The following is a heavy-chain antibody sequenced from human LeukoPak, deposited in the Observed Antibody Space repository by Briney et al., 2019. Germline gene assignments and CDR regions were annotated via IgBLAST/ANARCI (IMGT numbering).Heavy chain of an antibody. V-gene: IGHV4-38-2*01. CDR3: ARGKYDSGGYYLDY. Sequence: TSETLSLTCAVSGYSISSGYYWGLIRQPPGKGLECIGSIYHSGSTYYNPSLKSRVTISLDTSKSQFSLMLSSVTAADTAVYYCARGKYDSGGYYLDYWGQGTLVTVSS. J-gene: IGHJ4*02. CDR1: GYSISSGYY. CDR2: IYHSGST. D-gene: IGHD3-22*01.